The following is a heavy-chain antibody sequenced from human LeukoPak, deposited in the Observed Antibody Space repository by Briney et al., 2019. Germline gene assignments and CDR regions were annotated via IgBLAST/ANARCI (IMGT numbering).Heavy chain of an antibody. CDR1: GFTFSSYE. Sequence: PGRSLRLSCAASGFTFSSYEMNWVRQAPGKGLEWVSYISSSGSSIYYADSVKGRFTISRDNAKNSVYLQMNSLRAEDTAVYYCARDGLTTFGVAHAMYWYFDLWGRGTLVTVSS. J-gene: IGHJ2*01. CDR3: ARDGLTTFGVAHAMYWYFDL. CDR2: ISSSGSSI. D-gene: IGHD3-3*01. V-gene: IGHV3-48*03.